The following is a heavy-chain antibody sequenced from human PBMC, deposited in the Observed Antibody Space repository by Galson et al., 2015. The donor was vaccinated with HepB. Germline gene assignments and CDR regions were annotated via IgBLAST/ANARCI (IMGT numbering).Heavy chain of an antibody. V-gene: IGHV1-18*01. CDR3: ARDRRHVLTGQAMDF. CDR2: INGNNGNT. CDR1: GYTFTTYG. J-gene: IGHJ4*02. Sequence: QSGAEVKKPGASVKVSCKASGYTFTTYGISWVRQAPGRGLEWLGWINGNNGNTIYEQKLQGRVTMTTDTSTSTAYMALTSLTVNDTAVYYCARDRRHVLTGQAMDFWGQGTLVTVSS. D-gene: IGHD3-9*01.